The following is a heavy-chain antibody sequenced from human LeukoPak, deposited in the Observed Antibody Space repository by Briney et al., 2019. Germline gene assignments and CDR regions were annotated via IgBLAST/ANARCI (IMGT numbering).Heavy chain of an antibody. J-gene: IGHJ4*02. CDR1: GGSISSSSYY. CDR2: IYYSGST. CDR3: ARLPKYYDYVWGRGYFDY. V-gene: IGHV4-39*01. Sequence: SETLSLTCTVSGGSISSSSYYWGWIRQPPGKGLEWIGSIYYSGSTYYNPSLKSRVTISVDTSKNQFSLKPSSVTAADTAVYYCARLPKYYDYVWGRGYFDYWGQGTLVTVSS. D-gene: IGHD3-16*01.